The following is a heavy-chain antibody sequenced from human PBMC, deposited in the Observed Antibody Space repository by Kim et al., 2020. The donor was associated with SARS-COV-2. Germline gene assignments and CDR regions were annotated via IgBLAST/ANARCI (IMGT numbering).Heavy chain of an antibody. D-gene: IGHD3-10*01. CDR1: EFTFSRYS. CDR2: ISRNSDYI. Sequence: GGSLRLSCAASEFTFSRYSMNWVRQAPGKGLEWVSTISRNSDYIYYADSVEGRFTISRDNAKNSLYLQMNSLRADDTAMYYCARILSLGRPGGVDYWGQG. CDR3: ARILSLGRPGGVDY. J-gene: IGHJ4*02. V-gene: IGHV3-21*01.